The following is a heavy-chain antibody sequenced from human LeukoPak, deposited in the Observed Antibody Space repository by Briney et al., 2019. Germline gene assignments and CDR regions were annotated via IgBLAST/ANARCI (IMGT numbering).Heavy chain of an antibody. CDR1: GYTFTGYY. CDR3: ARESKRSSSYYGY. D-gene: IGHD3-22*01. V-gene: IGHV1-2*02. Sequence: ASVKVSCKASGYTFTGYYMHWVRQAPGQGLEWMGWINPNSGGTNYAQKFQGRVTMTRDTSISTAYMELSRLRSDDTAVYYCARESKRSSSYYGYWCQGTLVTVSS. CDR2: INPNSGGT. J-gene: IGHJ4*02.